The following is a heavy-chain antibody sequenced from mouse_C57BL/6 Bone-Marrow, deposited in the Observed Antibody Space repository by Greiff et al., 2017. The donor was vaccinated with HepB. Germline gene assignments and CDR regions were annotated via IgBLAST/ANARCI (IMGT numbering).Heavy chain of an antibody. V-gene: IGHV1-26*01. CDR3: ARARDSFLAWFAY. Sequence: EVQLQQSGPELVKPGASVKISCKASGYTFTDYYMNWVKQSHGKSLEWIGDINPNNGGTSYNQKFKGKATLTVDKSSSTAYMELRSLTSEDSAVYYCARARDSFLAWFAYWGQGTLVTVSA. CDR1: GYTFTDYY. J-gene: IGHJ3*01. CDR2: INPNNGGT. D-gene: IGHD2-12*01.